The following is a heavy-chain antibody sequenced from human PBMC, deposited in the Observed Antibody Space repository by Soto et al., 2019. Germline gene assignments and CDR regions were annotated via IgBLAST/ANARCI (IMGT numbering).Heavy chain of an antibody. J-gene: IGHJ3*02. D-gene: IGHD2-15*01. V-gene: IGHV3-30*18. CDR1: GFTFSSDG. CDR3: AKEEGCSGGSCYSWIGLILHPLFDI. CDR2: ISYDGSNK. Sequence: GGSLRLSCAASGFTFSSDGMHWVRQAPGKGLEWVAVISYDGSNKYYADSVKGRFTISRDNSKNTLYLQMNSLRAEDTAVYYCAKEEGCSGGSCYSWIGLILHPLFDIWGQGTMVTVSS.